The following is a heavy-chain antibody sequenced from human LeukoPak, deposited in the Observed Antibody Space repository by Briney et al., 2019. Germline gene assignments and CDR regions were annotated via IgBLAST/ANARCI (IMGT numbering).Heavy chain of an antibody. CDR1: GFTFSSYW. CDR3: ARAYDYVRY. D-gene: IGHD3-16*01. V-gene: IGHV3-7*03. Sequence: GGSLRLSCAASGFTFSSYWRSWVRQAPGKGLEWVANIKQDGSETNYVDSVRGRFSISRDNAKNSLYLQMDSLRAEDTAVYYCARAYDYVRYWGQGTLVPVSS. CDR2: IKQDGSET. J-gene: IGHJ4*02.